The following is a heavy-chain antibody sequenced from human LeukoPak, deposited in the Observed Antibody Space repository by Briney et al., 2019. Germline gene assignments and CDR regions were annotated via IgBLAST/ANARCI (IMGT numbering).Heavy chain of an antibody. J-gene: IGHJ4*02. D-gene: IGHD3-9*01. CDR2: INPSGGST. CDR1: GYTFTSYY. Sequence: ASVKVSCKASGYTFTSYYMHWVRQAPGQGLEWMGIINPSGGSTSYAQKFQGRVTMTRDTSITTAYMEMSRLRSDDTALYYCARSPHILTGENFDYWGQGTLVTVSS. V-gene: IGHV1-46*01. CDR3: ARSPHILTGENFDY.